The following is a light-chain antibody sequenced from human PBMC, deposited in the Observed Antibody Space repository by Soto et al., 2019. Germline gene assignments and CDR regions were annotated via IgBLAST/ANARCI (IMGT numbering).Light chain of an antibody. CDR3: RQYDNWPPIT. J-gene: IGKJ5*01. Sequence: EVVMTQSPSTLSVSPGERATLSFSASQSISSNLAWYQQKPGQAPRLLIYAASTRATGIPARFSGSGSGTEFTLTISSLQSEDFAVYYCRQYDNWPPITFGQGTRLEIK. V-gene: IGKV3-15*01. CDR2: AAS. CDR1: QSISSN.